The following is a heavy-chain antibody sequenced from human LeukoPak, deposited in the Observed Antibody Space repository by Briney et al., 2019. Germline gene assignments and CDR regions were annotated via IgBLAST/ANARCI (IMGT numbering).Heavy chain of an antibody. J-gene: IGHJ4*02. CDR3: ATLTYCGGDCYSSPQDY. D-gene: IGHD2-21*02. V-gene: IGHV1-46*01. CDR2: INPSGGST. CDR1: GYIFTGYY. Sequence: ASVKVSCKASGYIFTGYYLHWVRQAPGQGLEWMGIINPSGGSTSYAQKFQGRVTMTRDMSTSTVYMELSSLRSEDTAVYYCATLTYCGGDCYSSPQDYWGQGTLVTVSS.